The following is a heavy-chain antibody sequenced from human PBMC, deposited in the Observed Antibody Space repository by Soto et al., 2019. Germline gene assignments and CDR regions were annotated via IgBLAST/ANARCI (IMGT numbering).Heavy chain of an antibody. V-gene: IGHV1-69*13. Sequence: PVKVSCKASGGTFSSYAISWVRQATGHGLEWMGGLIPIFGTANYAQKFQGRVTITADESTSTAYMELSSLRSEDTAVYYCAGGLVATIHYYYGLYVGGQGKKVTVSS. J-gene: IGHJ6*01. CDR3: AGGLVATIHYYYGLYV. CDR1: GGTFSSYA. CDR2: LIPIFGTA. D-gene: IGHD5-12*01.